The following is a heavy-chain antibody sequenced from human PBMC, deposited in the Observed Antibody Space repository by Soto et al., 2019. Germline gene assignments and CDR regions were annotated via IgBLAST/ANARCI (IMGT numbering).Heavy chain of an antibody. CDR2: ISGSGGST. V-gene: IGHV3-23*01. D-gene: IGHD2-2*01. CDR3: AEDHCSSTSCSADAFDI. CDR1: GFTFSSYA. J-gene: IGHJ3*02. Sequence: EVQLLESGGGLVQPGGSLRLSCAASGFTFSSYAMSWVRQAPGKGLEWVSAISGSGGSTYYADSVKGRFTISRDNSKNTLYLQMNSLSAEDTAVYYCAEDHCSSTSCSADAFDIWGQGTMVTVSS.